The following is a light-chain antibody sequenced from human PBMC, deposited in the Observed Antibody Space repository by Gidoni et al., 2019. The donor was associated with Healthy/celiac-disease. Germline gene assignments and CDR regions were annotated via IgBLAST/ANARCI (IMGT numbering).Light chain of an antibody. Sequence: ELVMTQSPATLSVSPGERATLSCRASQSVSSNLAWYQQKPGQAPRPLIYGASTRATGIPARFSGSGSGTEFTLTISSLQSEDFAVYYCQQYNNWCSFGQXTKLEIK. J-gene: IGKJ2*04. CDR2: GAS. CDR3: QQYNNWCS. V-gene: IGKV3-15*01. CDR1: QSVSSN.